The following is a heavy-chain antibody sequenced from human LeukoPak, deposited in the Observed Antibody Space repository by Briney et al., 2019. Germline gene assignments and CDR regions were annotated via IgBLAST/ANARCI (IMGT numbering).Heavy chain of an antibody. Sequence: SETLSLTCTVSGGSISSYYWRWIRQPPGKGLEWIGYIYYSGSTNYNPSLKSRVTISVDTTKNQFSLKLSSVTAADTAVYYCARAGHSDYASDFDYWGQGTLVTVSS. V-gene: IGHV4-59*01. CDR3: ARAGHSDYASDFDY. CDR2: IYYSGST. CDR1: GGSISSYY. J-gene: IGHJ4*02. D-gene: IGHD5-12*01.